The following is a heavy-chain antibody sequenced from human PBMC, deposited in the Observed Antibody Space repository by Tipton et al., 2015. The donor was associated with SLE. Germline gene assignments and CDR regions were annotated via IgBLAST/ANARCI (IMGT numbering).Heavy chain of an antibody. CDR2: INHSGST. V-gene: IGHV4-34*01. CDR3: ASHSGPYNWFDP. J-gene: IGHJ5*02. CDR1: GGSFSGYY. D-gene: IGHD6-19*01. Sequence: TLSLTCAVYGGSFSGYYWSWIRQPPAKGLLWIGEINHSGSTNYNPSLKSRVTISVDTSKNQFSLKLSSVTAADTAVYYCASHSGPYNWFDPWGQGTLVTVSS.